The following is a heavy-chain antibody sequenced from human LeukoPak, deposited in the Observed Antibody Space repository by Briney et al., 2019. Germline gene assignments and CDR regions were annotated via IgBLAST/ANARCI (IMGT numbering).Heavy chain of an antibody. J-gene: IGHJ4*02. CDR1: GFTFSSYS. Sequence: GGSLRLSCAASGFTFSSYSMNWVRQAPGKGLEWVSSISSSSSYIYYADSVKGRFTISRDNAKNSLYLQMNSLRAEGTAVYYCARNYDSSGYYVGYWGQGTLVTVSS. V-gene: IGHV3-21*01. CDR3: ARNYDSSGYYVGY. D-gene: IGHD3-22*01. CDR2: ISSSSSYI.